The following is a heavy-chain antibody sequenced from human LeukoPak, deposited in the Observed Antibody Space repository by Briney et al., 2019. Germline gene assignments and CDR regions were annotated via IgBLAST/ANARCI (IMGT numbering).Heavy chain of an antibody. CDR3: ARVYSTIFGVVRNWFDR. Sequence: PGGSLRLSCAASGFTLSSYSMNWVRQAPGRGLEWVSSISSSSSYIYYADSVKGRFTISRDNAKNSLYLQMNSLRAEDTAVYYCARVYSTIFGVVRNWFDRWGQGTLVTVSS. J-gene: IGHJ5*02. V-gene: IGHV3-21*01. D-gene: IGHD3-3*01. CDR2: ISSSSSYI. CDR1: GFTLSSYS.